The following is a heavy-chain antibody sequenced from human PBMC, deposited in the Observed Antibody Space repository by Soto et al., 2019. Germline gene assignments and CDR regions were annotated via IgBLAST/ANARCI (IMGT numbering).Heavy chain of an antibody. CDR2: MSHSGGT. D-gene: IGHD1-1*01. V-gene: IGHV4-34*01. J-gene: IGHJ3*02. CDR3: ARVERGTATTVVDAFDI. Sequence: QVQLQQWGAGLLKPSETLSLTCAVYGGFVSSGSYYWSWIRQPPGKGLEWIGEMSHSGGTHFNPSLKSRVTRSVDTSKNQSSLKMSSVTAADTALYYCARVERGTATTVVDAFDIWGPGTMVTVSS. CDR1: GGFVSSGSYY.